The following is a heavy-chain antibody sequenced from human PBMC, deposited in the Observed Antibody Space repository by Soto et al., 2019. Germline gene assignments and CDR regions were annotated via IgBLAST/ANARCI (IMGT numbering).Heavy chain of an antibody. J-gene: IGHJ4*02. CDR2: TSNSGST. D-gene: IGHD2-2*01. Sequence: QVQLQESGPGLVKPSQTLSLTCTVSGGSITSSGYYWSWIRQHPGEGLEWIGFTSNSGSTSYNPSLTSRVTISVATSSNQFSLNLKSVTAADTAVYYCARGGGSTKVDYWGQGTLVTVSP. CDR3: ARGGGSTKVDY. CDR1: GGSITSSGYY. V-gene: IGHV4-31*03.